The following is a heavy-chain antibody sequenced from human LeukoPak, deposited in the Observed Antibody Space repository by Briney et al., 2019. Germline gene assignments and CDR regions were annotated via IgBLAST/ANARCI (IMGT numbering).Heavy chain of an antibody. CDR2: IRYNGSNK. Sequence: GGSLRLSCAASGFTVSSNYISWVRQAPGKGLEWVAFIRYNGSNKYYADSVKGRFTISRDNSKNTLYLQMNSLRAEDTAVYYCASAYYDYVWGSYRHHPLDYWGQGTLVTVSS. CDR3: ASAYYDYVWGSYRHHPLDY. D-gene: IGHD3-16*02. CDR1: GFTVSSNY. J-gene: IGHJ4*02. V-gene: IGHV3-30*02.